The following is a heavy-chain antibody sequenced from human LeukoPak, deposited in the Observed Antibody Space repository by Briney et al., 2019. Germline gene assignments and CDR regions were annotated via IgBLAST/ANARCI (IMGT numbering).Heavy chain of an antibody. D-gene: IGHD3-22*01. CDR3: AKWGRRYYDSSGYPADY. CDR2: ISWNSGSI. CDR1: GFTFDDYA. Sequence: GGSLRLSCAASGFTFDDYAMHWVRQAPGKGLEWVSGISWNSGSIGYADSVKGRFTISRDNAKNSLYLQMNSLRTEDTALYYCAKWGRRYYDSSGYPADYWGQGTLVTVSS. V-gene: IGHV3-9*01. J-gene: IGHJ4*02.